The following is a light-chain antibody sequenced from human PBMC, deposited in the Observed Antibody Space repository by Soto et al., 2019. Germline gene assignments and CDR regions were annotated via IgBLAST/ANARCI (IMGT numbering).Light chain of an antibody. J-gene: IGKJ1*01. CDR3: QQRSNWLTWT. V-gene: IGKV3-11*01. Sequence: EIVLTQSPATLSLSPGERATLSCRASQSVSSYLAWYQQKPGQAPRLLIYDASNRATGIPARFSGSGSGTDSTLTISSLEPEDFAVYYCQQRSNWLTWTFGQGTKV. CDR2: DAS. CDR1: QSVSSY.